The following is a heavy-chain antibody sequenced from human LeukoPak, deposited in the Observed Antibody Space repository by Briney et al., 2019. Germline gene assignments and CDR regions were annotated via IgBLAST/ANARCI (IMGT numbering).Heavy chain of an antibody. D-gene: IGHD2-15*01. CDR3: ARAVVAASTPSDY. CDR1: EFTFNSYA. V-gene: IGHV3-30-3*01. CDR2: ISSEGTFK. J-gene: IGHJ4*02. Sequence: GGSLRLSCVGSEFTFNSYAFHWVRQAPGKGLEWVAVISSEGTFKYYADSVKGRFTISRDKSKKTLSLQMNSLKTEDTAVYYCARAVVAASTPSDYWGQGTLVTVSS.